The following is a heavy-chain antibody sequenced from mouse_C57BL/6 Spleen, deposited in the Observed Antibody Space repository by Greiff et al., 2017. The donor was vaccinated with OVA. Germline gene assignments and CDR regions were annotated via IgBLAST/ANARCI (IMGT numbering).Heavy chain of an antibody. D-gene: IGHD4-1*01. CDR1: GFSLTSYG. Sequence: VMLVESGPGLVQPSQSLSITCTVSGFSLTSYGVHWVRQSPGKGLEWLGVIWSGGSTDYNAAFISRLSISKDNSKSQVFFKMNSLQADDTAIYYCARGGTGTWYFDVWGTGTTVTVSS. CDR2: IWSGGST. CDR3: ARGGTGTWYFDV. V-gene: IGHV2-2*01. J-gene: IGHJ1*03.